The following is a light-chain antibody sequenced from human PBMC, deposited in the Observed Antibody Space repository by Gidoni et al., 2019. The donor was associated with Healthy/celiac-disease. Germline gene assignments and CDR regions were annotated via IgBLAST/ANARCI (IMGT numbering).Light chain of an antibody. CDR1: SSDVGSYHL. Sequence: QSALTQPASVSGSPGQSITISCTGTSSDVGSYHLVSWYQQHPGKAPKLMIYEVSKRPSGVYNRFSGSKSGNTASLTISGLQAEDEADYYCCSYAGSSTFEVFGGGTKLTVL. J-gene: IGLJ2*01. V-gene: IGLV2-23*02. CDR2: EVS. CDR3: CSYAGSSTFEV.